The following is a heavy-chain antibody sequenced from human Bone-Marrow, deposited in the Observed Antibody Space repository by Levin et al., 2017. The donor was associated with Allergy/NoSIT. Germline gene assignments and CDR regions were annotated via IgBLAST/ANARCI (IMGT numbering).Heavy chain of an antibody. Sequence: SQTLSLPCTVSGGSIPSYYWSWIRQPPGKGLEWIGYIYYSGSTNYNPSLKSRVTISVDTSKNQFSLKLSSLTAADTAVYYCARDLGYCSSTSCYPWFDPWGQGTLVTVSS. CDR2: IYYSGST. D-gene: IGHD2-2*01. V-gene: IGHV4-59*01. CDR3: ARDLGYCSSTSCYPWFDP. J-gene: IGHJ5*02. CDR1: GGSIPSYY.